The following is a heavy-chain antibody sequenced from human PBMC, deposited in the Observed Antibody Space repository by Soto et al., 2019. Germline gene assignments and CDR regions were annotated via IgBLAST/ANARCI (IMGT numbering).Heavy chain of an antibody. Sequence: ASVKVSCKXSGYTFTSYYMHWVRQAPGQGLEWMGIINPSGGSTSYAQKFQGRVTMTRDTSTSTVYMELSSLRSEDTAVYYCARALEAFGVVIGYYYYGMDVWGQGTTVTVSS. J-gene: IGHJ6*02. CDR3: ARALEAFGVVIGYYYYGMDV. V-gene: IGHV1-46*01. D-gene: IGHD3-3*01. CDR2: INPSGGST. CDR1: GYTFTSYY.